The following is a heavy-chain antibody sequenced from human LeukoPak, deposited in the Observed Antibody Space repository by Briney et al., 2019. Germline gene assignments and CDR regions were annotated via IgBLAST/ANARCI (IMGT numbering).Heavy chain of an antibody. CDR2: IYYSGST. J-gene: IGHJ5*02. Sequence: SETLSLTFTVSGGSISSSSYYWGWIRPPPGKGLEWIGSIYYSGSTYYNPSLKSRVTISLDTSRNQFSLKLNSMTAADTAVYYCASYDNLCWFDPWGQGTLVTVSS. V-gene: IGHV4-39*07. D-gene: IGHD3-9*01. CDR1: GGSISSSSYY. CDR3: ASYDNLCWFDP.